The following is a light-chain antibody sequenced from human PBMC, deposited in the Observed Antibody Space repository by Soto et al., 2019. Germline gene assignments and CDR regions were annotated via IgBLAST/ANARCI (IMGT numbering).Light chain of an antibody. CDR2: EVS. CDR1: SSDVGGYNY. V-gene: IGLV2-14*01. CDR3: SSYTSSTTLYV. J-gene: IGLJ1*01. Sequence: QSVLTQPASVSGSPGQSITISCTGTSSDVGGYNYVSWYQQHPGKAPKLMIYEVSHRPSGVSNRSSGSKSGNTASLTISGLQAEDEADYYCSSYTSSTTLYVFGTGTKATVL.